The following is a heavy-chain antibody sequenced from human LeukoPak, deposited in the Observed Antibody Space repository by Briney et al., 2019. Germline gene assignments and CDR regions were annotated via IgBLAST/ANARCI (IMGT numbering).Heavy chain of an antibody. CDR2: VSYSGST. J-gene: IGHJ6*03. Sequence: SETLSLTCTVSGGSISTSNYYWGWIRQPPGKGLEWIGYVSYSGSTNYNPSLKSRVTISVDTSKNQFSLKLRSVTAADTAVYYCARTTEGGYTYDYFYYYYMDVWGKGTTVTISS. D-gene: IGHD5-18*01. V-gene: IGHV4-61*05. CDR3: ARTTEGGYTYDYFYYYYMDV. CDR1: GGSISTSNYY.